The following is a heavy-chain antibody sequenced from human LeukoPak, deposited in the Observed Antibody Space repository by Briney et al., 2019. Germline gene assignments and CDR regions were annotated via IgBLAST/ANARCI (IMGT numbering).Heavy chain of an antibody. CDR2: IYYSGST. CDR3: ARDLVVVRGNFDY. D-gene: IGHD3-22*01. V-gene: IGHV4-39*07. CDR1: GDSFSSHY. Sequence: SETLSLTCTVSGDSFSSHYWTWIRQPPGKGLEWIGSIYYSGSTYYNPSLKSRVTISVDTSKNQFSLKLSSVTAADTAVYYCARDLVVVRGNFDYWGQGTLVTVSS. J-gene: IGHJ4*02.